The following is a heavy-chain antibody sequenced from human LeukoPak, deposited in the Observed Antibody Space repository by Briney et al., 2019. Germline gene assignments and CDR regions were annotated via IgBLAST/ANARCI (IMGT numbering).Heavy chain of an antibody. CDR3: ARGPYYDFWSGQYYYYGMDV. CDR2: IYYSGST. D-gene: IGHD3-3*01. J-gene: IGHJ6*02. Sequence: SETLSLTCTDSGGSISSYYWSWIRQPPGKGLEWIGYIYYSGSTNYNPSLKSRVTISVDTSKNQFSLKLSSVTAADTAVYYCARGPYYDFWSGQYYYYGMDVWGQGTTVTVSS. V-gene: IGHV4-59*01. CDR1: GGSISSYY.